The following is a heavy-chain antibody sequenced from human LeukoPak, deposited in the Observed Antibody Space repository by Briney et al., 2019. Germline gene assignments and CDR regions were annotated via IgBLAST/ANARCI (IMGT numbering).Heavy chain of an antibody. D-gene: IGHD3-10*01. Sequence: VASVKVSCKASGYTFTSYYMHWVRQAPGQGLEWMGIINPSGGSTSYAQKFQGRVTMTRDMSTSTVYMELSSLRSEDTAVYYCAGVCHYYGSGSYYGPFCYWGQGTLVTVSS. CDR1: GYTFTSYY. CDR2: INPSGGST. CDR3: AGVCHYYGSGSYYGPFCY. J-gene: IGHJ4*02. V-gene: IGHV1-46*01.